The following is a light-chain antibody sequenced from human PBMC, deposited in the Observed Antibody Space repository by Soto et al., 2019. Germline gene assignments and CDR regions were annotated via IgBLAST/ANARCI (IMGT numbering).Light chain of an antibody. CDR1: QNINNY. Sequence: DIQMTQSPSSLSASVVDRVTITCQASQNINNYLNWYQQKPGRAPKLLIYDASNLEAGVPSRFRGSGSGTDFTITISRLQPEDIATYYCQQYENLPTFGQGTRPEI. CDR3: QQYENLPT. V-gene: IGKV1-33*01. J-gene: IGKJ5*01. CDR2: DAS.